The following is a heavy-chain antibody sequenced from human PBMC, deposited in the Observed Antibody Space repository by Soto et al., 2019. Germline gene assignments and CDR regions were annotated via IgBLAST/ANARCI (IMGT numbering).Heavy chain of an antibody. Sequence: PSETLSLTCTVSCGSISSSSYYWGWIRQPPGKGLEWIGSIYYSGSTYYNPSLKSRVTISVDTSKNQFALKLSSVTAADTAVYYCARRRAYCSGGSCYPHLYYYYYGMDVWGQGTTVTVSS. CDR1: CGSISSSSYY. CDR2: IYYSGST. CDR3: ARRRAYCSGGSCYPHLYYYYYGMDV. D-gene: IGHD2-15*01. J-gene: IGHJ6*02. V-gene: IGHV4-39*01.